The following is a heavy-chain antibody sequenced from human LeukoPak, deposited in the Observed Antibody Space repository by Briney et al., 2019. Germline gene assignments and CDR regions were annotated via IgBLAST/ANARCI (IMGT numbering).Heavy chain of an antibody. D-gene: IGHD6-19*01. Sequence: RGSLRLSCAASGLFFSTNWMSWVRQAPGKGLEWVATIKPDGRDKYYVDSVKGRFTMSRDNGKNSVYLQMNSLRAEDTALYYCARPAIAVAGTRFAFDIWGQGTMVTVSS. CDR2: IKPDGRDK. V-gene: IGHV3-7*03. CDR1: GLFFSTNW. J-gene: IGHJ3*02. CDR3: ARPAIAVAGTRFAFDI.